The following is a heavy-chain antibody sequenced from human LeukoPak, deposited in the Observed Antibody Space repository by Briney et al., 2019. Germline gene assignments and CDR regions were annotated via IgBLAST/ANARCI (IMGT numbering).Heavy chain of an antibody. CDR1: GFTFSSYT. CDR2: ISSSSSYV. D-gene: IGHD3-22*01. CDR3: ARVDSNYGGMDV. Sequence: GGSLRLSCAASGFTFSSYTMNRVRQAPGKGLGWVSSISSSSSYVYYADSVKGRFTVSRDDAKNSLYLQMNSLRAEDTAVYYCARVDSNYGGMDVWGQGTTVTVSS. J-gene: IGHJ6*02. V-gene: IGHV3-21*01.